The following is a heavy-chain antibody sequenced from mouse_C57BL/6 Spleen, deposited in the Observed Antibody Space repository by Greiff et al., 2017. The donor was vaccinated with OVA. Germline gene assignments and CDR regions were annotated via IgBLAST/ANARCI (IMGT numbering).Heavy chain of an antibody. CDR3: SKLGSYYFDY. J-gene: IGHJ2*01. V-gene: IGHV6-3*01. CDR2: IRLKSDNYAT. D-gene: IGHD4-1*01. CDR1: GFTFSNYW. Sequence: EVKLQESGGGLVQPGGSMKLSCVASGFTFSNYWMNWVRQSPEKGLEWVAQIRLKSDNYATHYAESVKGRFTISRDDSKSSVYLQMNNLRAEDTGIYYCSKLGSYYFDYWGQGTTLTVSS.